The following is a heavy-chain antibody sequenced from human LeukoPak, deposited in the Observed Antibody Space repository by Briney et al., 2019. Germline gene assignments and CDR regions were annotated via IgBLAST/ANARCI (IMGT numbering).Heavy chain of an antibody. CDR3: ARDNRESTSIDGSHHYYYFYYMDV. CDR1: DASISSYY. CDR2: MSPRGAT. Sequence: SSETLSLTCTVSDASISSYYWSWVRQPAGRGLEWIGRMSPRGATTYNPSLKSRVTMSLDTSRNQSSLRLNSVTAADTAMYYCARDNRESTSIDGSHHYYYFYYMDVWGRGTTVTVSS. J-gene: IGHJ6*03. D-gene: IGHD3-10*01. V-gene: IGHV4-4*07.